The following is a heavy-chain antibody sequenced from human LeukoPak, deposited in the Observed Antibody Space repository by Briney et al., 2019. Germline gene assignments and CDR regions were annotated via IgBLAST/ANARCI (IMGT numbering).Heavy chain of an antibody. CDR2: IGGSGGST. CDR1: GFTFSSYA. CDR3: ARGLGYSYSLDY. Sequence: GGSLRLSCAASGFTFSSYAMRWVRQAPGKGLEWVSSIGGSGGSTFYADSVKGRFTISRDNAKNSLYLQMNSLRAEDTAVYYCARGLGYSYSLDYWGQGTLVTVSS. V-gene: IGHV3-23*01. J-gene: IGHJ4*02. D-gene: IGHD5-18*01.